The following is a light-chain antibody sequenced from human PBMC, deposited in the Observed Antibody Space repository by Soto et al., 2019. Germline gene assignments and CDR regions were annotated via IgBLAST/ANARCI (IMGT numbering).Light chain of an antibody. CDR2: GAS. CDR3: QQYGGSRWT. V-gene: IGKV3-20*01. J-gene: IGKJ1*01. Sequence: EIVLTQSPGTRSLSPGERATLSCRASQSVSGSYLAWYQQKPRQAPMLVIYGASSRATGIPDRFSGSGSGTDFALSISRREPEDFAVYCCQQYGGSRWTVGQGTRVDI. CDR1: QSVSGSY.